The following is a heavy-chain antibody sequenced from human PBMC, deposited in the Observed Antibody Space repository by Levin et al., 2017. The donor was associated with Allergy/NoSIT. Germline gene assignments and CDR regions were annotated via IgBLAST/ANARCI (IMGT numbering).Heavy chain of an antibody. Sequence: PSQTLSLPCTVSGDSIRSSSYYWGWIRQPPGKGLEWIGSIYYSGSTYYNPSLKSRVTISVDTSKNQFSLKLSSVTAADTAVYYCARQDYDILTGYFWFDPWGQGTLVTVSS. D-gene: IGHD3-9*01. CDR3: ARQDYDILTGYFWFDP. V-gene: IGHV4-39*01. CDR2: IYYSGST. J-gene: IGHJ5*02. CDR1: GDSIRSSSYY.